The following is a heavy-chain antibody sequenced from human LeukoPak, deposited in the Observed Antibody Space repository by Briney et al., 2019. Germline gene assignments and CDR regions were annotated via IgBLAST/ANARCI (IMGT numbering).Heavy chain of an antibody. CDR3: ARGLYSSSNLDY. Sequence: PSETLSLTCTVSGGSISSSNYYWGWIRQPPGKGLEWIGSIYYSGSTCYNPSLKSRVTISVDTSKNQFSLKLSSVTAADTAVYYCARGLYSSSNLDYWGQGTLVTVSS. V-gene: IGHV4-39*07. J-gene: IGHJ4*02. CDR2: IYYSGST. CDR1: GGSISSSNYY. D-gene: IGHD6-13*01.